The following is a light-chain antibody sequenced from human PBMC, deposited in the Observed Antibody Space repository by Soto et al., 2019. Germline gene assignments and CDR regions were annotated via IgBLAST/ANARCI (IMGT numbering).Light chain of an antibody. CDR3: QQYNNWWT. J-gene: IGKJ1*01. V-gene: IGKV3D-15*01. CDR2: HAS. Sequence: EIVMTQSPATLSVSPGERATLSCRASQSVSTNLAWYQQKPGQAPRLLIYHASTRAAGIPARFSGSGSGTEFTLTISSLQSEDFAVYYCQQYNNWWTFGQGTKVDIK. CDR1: QSVSTN.